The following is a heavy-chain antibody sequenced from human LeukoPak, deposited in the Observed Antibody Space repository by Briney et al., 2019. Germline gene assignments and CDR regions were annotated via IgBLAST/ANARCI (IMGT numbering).Heavy chain of an antibody. D-gene: IGHD1-1*01. J-gene: IGHJ4*02. Sequence: PGGSLRLSCAASGFTFSSYAMHWVRQAPGKGLEWVAVISYDGSNKYYADSVKGRFTISRDNSKNTLYLQMNSLRAEDTAVYYCARGGGIGTLMSGWGQGTLVTVSS. CDR3: ARGGGIGTLMSG. CDR1: GFTFSSYA. V-gene: IGHV3-30-3*01. CDR2: ISYDGSNK.